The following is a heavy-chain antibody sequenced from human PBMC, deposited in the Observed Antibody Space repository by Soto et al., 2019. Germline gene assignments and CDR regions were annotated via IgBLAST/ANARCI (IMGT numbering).Heavy chain of an antibody. Sequence: QVQLVDSGGGVVQPGRSLRLSCAASGFTFSSYGMHWVRQAPGKGLEWVAVIWYDGSNKYYADSVKGRFTISRDNSKNTLYLQMNSLRAEDTAVYYCARDPEQWLVSEYFQHWGQGTLVTVSS. CDR2: IWYDGSNK. CDR1: GFTFSSYG. CDR3: ARDPEQWLVSEYFQH. V-gene: IGHV3-33*01. D-gene: IGHD6-19*01. J-gene: IGHJ1*01.